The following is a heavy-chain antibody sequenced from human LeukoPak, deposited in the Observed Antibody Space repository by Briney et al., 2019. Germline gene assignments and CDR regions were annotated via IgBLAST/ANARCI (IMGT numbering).Heavy chain of an antibody. D-gene: IGHD5-18*01. Sequence: SETLSLSRAVYGGSFSGYYWSWIRQPPGKGLEWIGEINHSGSTNYNPSLKSRVTISVDTSKNQFSLKLSSVTAADTAVYYCARGQEWIQLWYGGHWSYYYGMDVWGQGTTVTVSS. CDR2: INHSGST. CDR1: GGSFSGYY. CDR3: ARGQEWIQLWYGGHWSYYYGMDV. V-gene: IGHV4-34*01. J-gene: IGHJ6*02.